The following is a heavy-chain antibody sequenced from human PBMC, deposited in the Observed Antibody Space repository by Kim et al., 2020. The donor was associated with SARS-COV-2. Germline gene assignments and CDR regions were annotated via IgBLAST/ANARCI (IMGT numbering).Heavy chain of an antibody. CDR3: AKAASGWYSDVGNYYYYGMDV. CDR2: ISWNSGSI. Sequence: GGSLRLSCAASGFTFGDYAMHWVRQAPGKGLEWVSGISWNSGSIGYADSVKGRFTISRDNAKNSLYLQMNSLRAEDTALYYCAKAASGWYSDVGNYYYYGMDVWGQGTTVTVSS. V-gene: IGHV3-9*01. CDR1: GFTFGDYA. J-gene: IGHJ6*02. D-gene: IGHD6-19*01.